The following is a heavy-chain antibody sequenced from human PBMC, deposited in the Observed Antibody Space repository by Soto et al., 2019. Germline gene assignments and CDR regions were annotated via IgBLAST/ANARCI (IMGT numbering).Heavy chain of an antibody. CDR2: IFPFIGTA. CDR1: GGTFSSYA. J-gene: IGHJ6*02. CDR3: ARVVMTTVPASYYYGMDV. V-gene: IGHV1-69*01. D-gene: IGHD4-4*01. Sequence: QVQLVQSGAEVKKPGSSVTVSCKASGGTFSSYAIIWVRQAPGQVLEWMGRIFPFIGTANYAQKFQGRVTITAAESTSTAYLELTSLRSEDTAVYYCARVVMTTVPASYYYGMDVWGQGPKVTVSS.